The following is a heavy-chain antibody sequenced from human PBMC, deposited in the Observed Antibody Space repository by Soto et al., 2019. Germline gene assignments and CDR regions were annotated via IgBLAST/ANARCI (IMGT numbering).Heavy chain of an antibody. CDR3: AREGLRRGALDY. CDR1: GGSLNNYA. CDR2: IIPAFGTP. V-gene: IGHV1-69*01. Sequence: QVQLVQYGAEVQKPGSSVKVSCAASGGSLNNYAVSWVRRTPGQGFEWLGEIIPAFGTPNYAQKFQDRVTITADVLTNTVFMELSSLRSEDTAEYYCAREGLRRGALDYWGQGSLVTVSS. D-gene: IGHD6-6*01. J-gene: IGHJ4*02.